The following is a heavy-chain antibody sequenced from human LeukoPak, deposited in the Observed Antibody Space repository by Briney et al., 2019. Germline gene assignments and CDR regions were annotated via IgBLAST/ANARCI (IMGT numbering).Heavy chain of an antibody. CDR1: GFTFSTYW. CDR3: ARARTRFDP. V-gene: IGHV3-7*01. D-gene: IGHD3/OR15-3a*01. CDR2: IKEDGNEK. Sequence: GGSLRLSCVASGFTFSTYWMSWGRQAPGKGLEWVANIKEDGNEKNYLDSVKGRFTISRDNAKNSLYLQMNSLRAEDTAVYYCARARTRFDPWGQGTLVTVSS. J-gene: IGHJ5*02.